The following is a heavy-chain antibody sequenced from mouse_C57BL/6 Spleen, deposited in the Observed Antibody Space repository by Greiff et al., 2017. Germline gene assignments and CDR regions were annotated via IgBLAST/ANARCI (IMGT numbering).Heavy chain of an antibody. CDR1: GFSLSTFGMG. V-gene: IGHV8-8*01. J-gene: IGHJ4*01. CDR2: IWWDDDK. Sequence: QVQLKESGPGILQPSQTLSLTCSFSGFSLSTFGMGVGWIRQPSGKGLEWLAHIWWDDDKYYNPALKSRLTISKDTSKNQVYLKIANVDTADTATYYCARGEKTAQASYAMDYWGQGTSVTVSS. CDR3: ARGEKTAQASYAMDY. D-gene: IGHD3-2*02.